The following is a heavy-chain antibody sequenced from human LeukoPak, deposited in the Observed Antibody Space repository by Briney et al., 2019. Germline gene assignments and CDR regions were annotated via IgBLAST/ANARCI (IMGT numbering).Heavy chain of an antibody. V-gene: IGHV4-61*02. Sequence: PSETLSLTCTVSGGSISSGSYYWSWIRQPAGKGLEWIGRIYTSGSTNYNPSLKSRVTISVDTSKNQFSLKLSSVTAADTAVYYCARDPVGYCTNGVCYRGSFDYWGQGTLVTVSS. D-gene: IGHD2-8*01. CDR1: GGSISSGSYY. CDR2: IYTSGST. CDR3: ARDPVGYCTNGVCYRGSFDY. J-gene: IGHJ4*02.